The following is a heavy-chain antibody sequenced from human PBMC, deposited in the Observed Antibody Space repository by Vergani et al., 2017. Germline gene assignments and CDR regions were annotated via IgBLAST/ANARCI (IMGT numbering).Heavy chain of an antibody. V-gene: IGHV3-11*01. CDR1: GFTFSDYY. J-gene: IGHJ4*02. Sequence: QVQLVESGGGLVKPGGSLRLSCAASGFTFSDYYMSWIRQAPGKGLEWVSYISSSGSTIYYADSVKGRFTISRDNAKNSLYLQTNSLRAGDTAVYYCARVRPVVVPAASFDYWGQGTLVTVSS. D-gene: IGHD2-2*01. CDR3: ARVRPVVVPAASFDY. CDR2: ISSSGSTI.